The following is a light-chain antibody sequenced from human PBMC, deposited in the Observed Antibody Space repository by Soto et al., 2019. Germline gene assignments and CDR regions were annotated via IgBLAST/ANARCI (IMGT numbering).Light chain of an antibody. J-gene: IGLJ2*01. CDR2: GNN. Sequence: QSVLTQPPSVSAAPGQKVTISCSGSSSNIGNNYVSWYQQLPGTAPKVLIYGNNKRPSGIPDRISGSKSGTSATLGITGLQTGDEADYYCGTWDSSLSAVVFGGGTQLTVL. CDR3: GTWDSSLSAVV. CDR1: SSNIGNNY. V-gene: IGLV1-51*01.